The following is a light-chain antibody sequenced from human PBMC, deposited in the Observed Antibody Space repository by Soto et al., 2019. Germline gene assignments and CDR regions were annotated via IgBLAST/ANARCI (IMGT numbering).Light chain of an antibody. CDR2: GAS. J-gene: IGKJ1*01. CDR3: QQYNNWLPWT. Sequence: EIVMTQSPATLSVSPGERATLSCRASQSVSSNLAWYQQKPGQAPRLLIYGASTRATGIPARFSGSGSGTEFTLTISSLQSEDFAVYYCQQYNNWLPWTFGQGTRLDIK. V-gene: IGKV3-15*01. CDR1: QSVSSN.